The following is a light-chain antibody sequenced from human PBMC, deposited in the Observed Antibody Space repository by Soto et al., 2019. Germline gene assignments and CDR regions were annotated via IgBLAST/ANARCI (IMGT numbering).Light chain of an antibody. CDR3: QQYNSYPYT. J-gene: IGKJ2*01. CDR1: QSISSW. V-gene: IGKV1-5*03. CDR2: KAS. Sequence: DIQMTQSPSTLSASVGDRVTITCRASQSISSWLAWYQQKPGKAPKLLIYKASSLESGVPSRFSGRGSGTEFTLTISSLQPDDFATYYCQQYNSYPYTFGQWTKLEIK.